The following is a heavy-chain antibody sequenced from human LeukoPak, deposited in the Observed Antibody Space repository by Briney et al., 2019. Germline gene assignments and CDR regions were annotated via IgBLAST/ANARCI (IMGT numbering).Heavy chain of an antibody. CDR3: AKDVAPDSGWDLDY. J-gene: IGHJ4*02. D-gene: IGHD6-19*01. CDR1: GLTFSTYS. V-gene: IGHV3-23*01. Sequence: GGSLRLSCAVSGLTFSTYSMTWVRQGPGKGLEWASSIYNSGAKIFYADSVKGRFTISRDNSKNMLYLQMNSLRVEDTAVYYCAKDVAPDSGWDLDYWGQGTLVTVSS. CDR2: IYNSGAKI.